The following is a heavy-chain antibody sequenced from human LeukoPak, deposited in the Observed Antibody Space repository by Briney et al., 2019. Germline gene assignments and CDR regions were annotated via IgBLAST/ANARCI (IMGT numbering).Heavy chain of an antibody. CDR1: EFTFSSYS. Sequence: PGGSLRLSCAASEFTFSSYSMNWVRQAPGKGLEWVSSISSSSYIYYADSVKGRFAISRDNAKNSLYLQMNSLRAEDTAVYYCARSRDGYSTDAFDIWGRGTMVTVSS. J-gene: IGHJ3*02. V-gene: IGHV3-21*01. CDR3: ARSRDGYSTDAFDI. CDR2: ISSSSYI. D-gene: IGHD5-24*01.